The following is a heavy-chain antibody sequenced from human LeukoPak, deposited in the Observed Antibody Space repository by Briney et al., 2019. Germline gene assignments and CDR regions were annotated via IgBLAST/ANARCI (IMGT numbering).Heavy chain of an antibody. CDR1: GGSISSYY. CDR2: IYYSGTT. V-gene: IGHV4-59*12. CDR3: ARGGAYYYGMDV. J-gene: IGHJ6*02. D-gene: IGHD3-10*01. Sequence: SETLSLTCTVSGGSISSYYWSWIRQPPGKGLEWIGYIYYSGTTNYNPSLKSRVTISVDTSKNQFSLKLSSVTAADTAVYYCARGGAYYYGMDVWGQGTTVTVSS.